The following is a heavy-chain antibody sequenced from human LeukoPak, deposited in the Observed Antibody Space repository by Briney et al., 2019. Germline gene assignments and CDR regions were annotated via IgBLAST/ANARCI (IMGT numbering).Heavy chain of an antibody. CDR1: GFTFNNYA. D-gene: IGHD2-2*01. V-gene: IGHV3-64*01. J-gene: IGHJ6*03. Sequence: GGSLRLSCAASGFTFNNYAMHWIRQAPGKGLEYVSVISINGGTTYYANSVKGRFTISRDNSKNTLYLQMGSLRVEDTAVYYCAKSQYQLPTSYYYYYMDVWGIGTTVTVSS. CDR3: AKSQYQLPTSYYYYYMDV. CDR2: ISINGGTT.